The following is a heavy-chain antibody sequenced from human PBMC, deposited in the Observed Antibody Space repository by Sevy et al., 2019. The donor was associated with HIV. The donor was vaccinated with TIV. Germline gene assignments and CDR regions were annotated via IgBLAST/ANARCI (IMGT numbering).Heavy chain of an antibody. Sequence: GGSLRLSCAASGFTFSSYAMSWVRQAPGKGLEWVSAIGGSGGSTYYADSVKGRFTISRDNSKNTLYLQMNSLRAEDTAVYYCANDRSLSGGAYWGQGTLVTVSS. J-gene: IGHJ4*02. D-gene: IGHD3-10*01. CDR1: GFTFSSYA. CDR2: IGGSGGST. CDR3: ANDRSLSGGAY. V-gene: IGHV3-23*01.